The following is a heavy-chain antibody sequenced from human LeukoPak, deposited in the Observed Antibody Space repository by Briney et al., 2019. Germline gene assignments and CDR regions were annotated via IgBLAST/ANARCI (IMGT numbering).Heavy chain of an antibody. J-gene: IGHJ4*02. CDR1: GFTFSSYE. V-gene: IGHV3-48*02. CDR2: ITADSGTT. CDR3: ASRDYFDY. Sequence: AGGSLRLSCAASGFTFSSYEMNWVRQAPGKGLEWVSYITADSGTTYYAASVKGRFTISRDNAKNSLYLQMNSLRDEDTAVYYCASRDYFDYWGQGTLVTVSS.